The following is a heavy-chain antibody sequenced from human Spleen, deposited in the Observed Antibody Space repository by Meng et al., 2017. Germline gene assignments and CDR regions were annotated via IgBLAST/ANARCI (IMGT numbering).Heavy chain of an antibody. Sequence: QGHVNQWVAGMLRPSEPLSLTCVVSGGSFSDYYWSWIRQPPGKGLEWIGEINHSGSTNYNPSLKSRVTISVDTSKNQFSLKLSSVTAADTAVYYCARGYSRGKYFQHWGQGTLVTVSS. V-gene: IGHV4-34*01. J-gene: IGHJ1*01. CDR2: INHSGST. CDR3: ARGYSRGKYFQH. D-gene: IGHD6-13*01. CDR1: GGSFSDYY.